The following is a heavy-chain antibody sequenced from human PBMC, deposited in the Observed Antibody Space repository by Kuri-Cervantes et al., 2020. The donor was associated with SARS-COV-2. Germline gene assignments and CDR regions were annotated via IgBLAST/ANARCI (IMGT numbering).Heavy chain of an antibody. CDR2: FAPIFGKT. V-gene: IGHV1-69*13. J-gene: IGHJ6*03. D-gene: IGHD7-27*01. CDR1: EGTFFSYA. CDR3: ATRVAGDPDYYYYMDV. Sequence: SVKVSCKASEGTFFSYAISWVRQAPGQGLEWMGGFAPIFGKTDYAQKFQGGVTMTADESTNTAYMELSSLRFEDTAVYYCATRVAGDPDYYYYMDVWGTGTTVTVSS.